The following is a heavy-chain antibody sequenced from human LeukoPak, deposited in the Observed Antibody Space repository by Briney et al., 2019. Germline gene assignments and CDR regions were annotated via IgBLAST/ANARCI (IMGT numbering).Heavy chain of an antibody. CDR1: GFTVSSNY. CDR3: ARVRTDILTGYRIDY. J-gene: IGHJ4*02. Sequence: PGGSLRLSCAASGFTVSSNYMSWVRQAPGKGLEWVSSISSSSSYIYYADSVKGRFTISRDNAKNSLYLQMNSLRAEDTAVYYCARVRTDILTGYRIDYWGQGTLVTVSS. CDR2: ISSSSSYI. V-gene: IGHV3-21*01. D-gene: IGHD3-9*01.